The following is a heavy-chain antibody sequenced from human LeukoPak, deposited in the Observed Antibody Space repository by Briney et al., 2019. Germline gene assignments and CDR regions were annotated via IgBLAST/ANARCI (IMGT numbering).Heavy chain of an antibody. J-gene: IGHJ4*02. CDR1: GGSFSGYY. Sequence: PSETLSLTCAVYGGSFSGYYWSWIRQPPGKGLEWIGEINHSGSTNYNPSLKSRVTVSVDTSKNQFSLKLSSVTAADTAVYYCARDAYSGSYLYYFDYWGQGTLVTVSS. CDR3: ARDAYSGSYLYYFDY. CDR2: INHSGST. V-gene: IGHV4-34*01. D-gene: IGHD1-26*01.